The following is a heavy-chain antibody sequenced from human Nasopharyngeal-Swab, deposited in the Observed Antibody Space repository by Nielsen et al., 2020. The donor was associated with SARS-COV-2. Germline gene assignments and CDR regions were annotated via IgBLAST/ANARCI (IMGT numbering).Heavy chain of an antibody. CDR3: ARDGLAAADPAYNWFDP. Sequence: WIRQPPGKGLEWVSYISSSGSTIYYADSVKGRFTISRDNAKNSLYLQMNSLRAEDTAVYYCARDGLAAADPAYNWFDPWGQGTLVTVSS. D-gene: IGHD6-13*01. V-gene: IGHV3-11*04. J-gene: IGHJ5*02. CDR2: ISSSGSTI.